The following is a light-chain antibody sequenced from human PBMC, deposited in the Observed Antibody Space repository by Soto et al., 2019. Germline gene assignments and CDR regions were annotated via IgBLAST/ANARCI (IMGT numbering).Light chain of an antibody. CDR3: CSYTSLSTVV. CDR2: AVS. Sequence: SVLTQPASVSGSPGQSITISCTGTSSDVGGYNHVSWYQHSPGKAPKLILFAVSDRPSGVSHRFSGSKSGNTASLTISGLQAVDEADYYCCSYTSLSTVVFGGGTQLTVL. CDR1: SSDVGGYNH. J-gene: IGLJ2*01. V-gene: IGLV2-14*01.